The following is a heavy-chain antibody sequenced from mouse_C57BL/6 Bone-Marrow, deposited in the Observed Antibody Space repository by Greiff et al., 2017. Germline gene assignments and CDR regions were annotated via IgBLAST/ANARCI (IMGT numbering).Heavy chain of an antibody. Sequence: QVQLKESGAELARPGASVKLSCKASGYTFTSYGISWVKQSTGQGLEWIGEIYPRSGNTYYNEKFKGKATLTADKSSSTAYMELRSLTSEDSAVYFCARRSPHYYGSSYYFDYWGQGTTLTVSS. CDR2: IYPRSGNT. D-gene: IGHD1-1*01. CDR3: ARRSPHYYGSSYYFDY. V-gene: IGHV1-81*01. CDR1: GYTFTSYG. J-gene: IGHJ2*01.